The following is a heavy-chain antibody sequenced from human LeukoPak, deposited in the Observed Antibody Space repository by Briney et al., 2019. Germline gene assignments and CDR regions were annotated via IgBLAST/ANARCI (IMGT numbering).Heavy chain of an antibody. CDR1: GYTFTGYY. CDR2: IIPIFGTA. CDR3: ARGLVGYSYGYYDY. J-gene: IGHJ4*02. V-gene: IGHV1-69*05. D-gene: IGHD5-18*01. Sequence: SVKVSCKASGYTFTGYYMHWVRQAPGQGLEWMGRIIPIFGTANYAQKFQGRVTITTDESTSTAYMELSSLRSEDTAVYYCARGLVGYSYGYYDYWGQGTLVTVSS.